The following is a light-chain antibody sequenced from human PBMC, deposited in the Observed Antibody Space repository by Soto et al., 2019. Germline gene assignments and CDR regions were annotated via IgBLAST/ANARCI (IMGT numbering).Light chain of an antibody. CDR1: QSVGSF. J-gene: IGKJ3*01. V-gene: IGKV3-11*01. CDR3: HHRNNWLGT. Sequence: EIVLTQAPATLSLSPCERATLSCRASQSVGSFLAWYQQKSGQAPRLLIYNASNRAPGIPARFSGSASGTDFTLTISSLEPEDFAVYYCHHRNNWLGTFGPGTKGDIK. CDR2: NAS.